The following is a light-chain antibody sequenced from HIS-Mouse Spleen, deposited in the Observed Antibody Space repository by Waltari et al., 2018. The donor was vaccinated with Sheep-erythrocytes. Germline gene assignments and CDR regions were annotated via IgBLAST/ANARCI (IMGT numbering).Light chain of an antibody. CDR3: SSYAGSNNWV. CDR2: EVS. Sequence: QSALTQPPSASGSPGQSVTIPCTGTSSAVGGYNYFPWYQQHPGKAPKLMIYEVSKRPSGVPDRFSGSKSGNTASLTVSGLQAEDEADYYCSSYAGSNNWVFGGGTKLTVL. V-gene: IGLV2-8*01. J-gene: IGLJ3*02. CDR1: SSAVGGYNY.